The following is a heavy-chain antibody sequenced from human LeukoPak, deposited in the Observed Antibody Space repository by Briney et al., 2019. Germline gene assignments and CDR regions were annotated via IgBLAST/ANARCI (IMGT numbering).Heavy chain of an antibody. CDR1: GFTFSNYN. CDR3: ARDFLEDSY. J-gene: IGHJ4*02. Sequence: PGGSLRLSCAASGFTFSNYNMNWVRQAPGKGQEWLSYISSSSSTIYYADSVKGRFTISSDNARNSLYLQMNSLRAEDTAVYYCARDFLEDSYWGQGTLVTVSS. V-gene: IGHV3-48*01. D-gene: IGHD3-3*01. CDR2: ISSSSSTI.